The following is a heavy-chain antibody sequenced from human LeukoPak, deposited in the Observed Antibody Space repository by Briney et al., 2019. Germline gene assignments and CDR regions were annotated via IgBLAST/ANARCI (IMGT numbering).Heavy chain of an antibody. J-gene: IGHJ4*02. CDR3: APGSGYYDSSGYYSDY. V-gene: IGHV4-34*01. D-gene: IGHD3-22*01. CDR1: GGSFSGYY. CDR2: INHSGST. Sequence: PSETLSLTCAVYGGSFSGYYWSWIRQPPGKGLEWIGEINHSGSTNYNPSLKSRVTISVDTSKNQFSLKLSSVTAADTAVYYCAPGSGYYDSSGYYSDYWGQETLVTVSS.